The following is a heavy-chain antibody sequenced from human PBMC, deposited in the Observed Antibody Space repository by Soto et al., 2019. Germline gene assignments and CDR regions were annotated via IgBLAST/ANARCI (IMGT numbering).Heavy chain of an antibody. CDR2: ISAYNGNT. CDR1: GYTFTSYG. CDR3: ARDFDSRNPQYFQH. V-gene: IGHV1-18*01. Sequence: ASVTVSCKASGYTFTSYGISWVRQAPGQGLEWMGWISAYNGNTNYARKLQGRVTMTTDTSTSTAYMELRSLRSDDTSVYYCARDFDSRNPQYFQHWGQGTLVTVSS. D-gene: IGHD6-13*01. J-gene: IGHJ1*01.